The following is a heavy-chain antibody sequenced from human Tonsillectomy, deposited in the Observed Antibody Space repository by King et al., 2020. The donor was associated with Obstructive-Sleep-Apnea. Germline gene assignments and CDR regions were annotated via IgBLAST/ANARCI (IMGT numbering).Heavy chain of an antibody. J-gene: IGHJ5*02. D-gene: IGHD3-22*01. Sequence: VQLVQSGAEVKKPGASVKVSCKASGYTFTSYGISWVRQAPGQGLEWMGWIIAYNGNTNYAQKLQGRVTMTTDTSTSTAYMELRSLRSDDTAVYYCARGFYYYDSSVPNWFDPWGQGTLVTVSS. CDR1: GYTFTSYG. V-gene: IGHV1-18*04. CDR2: IIAYNGNT. CDR3: ARGFYYYDSSVPNWFDP.